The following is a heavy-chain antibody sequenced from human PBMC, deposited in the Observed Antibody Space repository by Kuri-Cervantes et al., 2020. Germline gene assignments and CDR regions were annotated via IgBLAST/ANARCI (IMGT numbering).Heavy chain of an antibody. CDR1: GYTFTSYY. V-gene: IGHV1-46*01. J-gene: IGHJ5*02. Sequence: ASVKVSCKASGYTFTSYYMHWVRQAPGQGLEWMGIINPSGGSTSYAQKFQGRVTMTRDTSTSTVYMELSSLRSDATAVYYCARDWGQIVVVPAAMFSHNWFDPWAQGTLVTVSP. CDR3: ARDWGQIVVVPAAMFSHNWFDP. D-gene: IGHD2-2*01. CDR2: INPSGGST.